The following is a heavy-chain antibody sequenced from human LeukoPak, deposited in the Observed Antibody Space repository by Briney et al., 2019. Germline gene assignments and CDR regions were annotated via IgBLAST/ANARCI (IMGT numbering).Heavy chain of an antibody. CDR1: GFTFSSYA. CDR3: AKVLQYYYYGMDV. V-gene: IGHV3-23*01. J-gene: IGHJ6*02. CDR2: ISNSGGST. D-gene: IGHD5-24*01. Sequence: GGSLRLSCAASGFTFSSYAMSWVRQAPGKGLEWVSAISNSGGSTYYADSGKGRFTISRDNSKNTLYLQMNSLRAEDTAVYYCAKVLQYYYYGMDVWGQGTTVTVSS.